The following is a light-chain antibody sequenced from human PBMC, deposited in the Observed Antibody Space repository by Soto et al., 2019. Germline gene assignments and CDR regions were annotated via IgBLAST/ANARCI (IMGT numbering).Light chain of an antibody. J-gene: IGKJ1*01. Sequence: EIVFTQSPGTLSLSPGERATLSCSASQSVNSNYLAWYQQKPGQAPRLLFSGASSRATGIPDRFSGSGSGTVFTLTISRLEPEDFAIYYCQQYDSSPLTFGQGTKVDIK. V-gene: IGKV3-20*01. CDR1: QSVNSNY. CDR3: QQYDSSPLT. CDR2: GAS.